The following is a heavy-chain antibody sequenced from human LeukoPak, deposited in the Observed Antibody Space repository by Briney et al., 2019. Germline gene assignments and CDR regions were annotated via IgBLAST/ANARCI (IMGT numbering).Heavy chain of an antibody. V-gene: IGHV3-48*03. CDR3: ARGGSRVLWFGEYNWFDP. J-gene: IGHJ5*02. Sequence: GGSLRLSCAASGFTFSTYEMNWVRQTPGKGLEWVSYMSTTGRTIYYADSVKGRFTISRDNAKNSLYLQMNTLRAEDTAVYYCARGGSRVLWFGEYNWFDPWGQGTLVTVSS. CDR2: MSTTGRTI. D-gene: IGHD3-10*01. CDR1: GFTFSTYE.